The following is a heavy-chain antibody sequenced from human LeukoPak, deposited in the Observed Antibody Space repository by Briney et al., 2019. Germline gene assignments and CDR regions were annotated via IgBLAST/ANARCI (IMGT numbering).Heavy chain of an antibody. CDR2: ISYDGSNK. J-gene: IGHJ6*03. Sequence: GGSLRLSCAVSGFTFTTYGMHWVRQAPGKGLEWVAVISYDGSNKYYADSVKGRFTISRDNSKNTLYLQMNSLRAEDTAVYYCAREGGYSSSWSYYYYYYMDVWGKGTTVTVSS. CDR3: AREGGYSSSWSYYYYYYMDV. CDR1: GFTFTTYG. V-gene: IGHV3-30*03. D-gene: IGHD6-13*01.